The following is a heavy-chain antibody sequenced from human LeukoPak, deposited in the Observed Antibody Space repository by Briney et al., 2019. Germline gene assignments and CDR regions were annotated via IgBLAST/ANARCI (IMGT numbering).Heavy chain of an antibody. D-gene: IGHD6-13*01. V-gene: IGHV4-39*07. Sequence: SQTLSLTCTVSGDSISSSSYYWGWIRQPPGKGLEWIGSIYYSGSTYYNPSLKSRVTISVDTSKNQFSLKLSSVTAADTAVYYCARGRRGSSSSWYLYFDYWGQGTLVTVSS. CDR2: IYYSGST. CDR1: GDSISSSSYY. J-gene: IGHJ4*02. CDR3: ARGRRGSSSSWYLYFDY.